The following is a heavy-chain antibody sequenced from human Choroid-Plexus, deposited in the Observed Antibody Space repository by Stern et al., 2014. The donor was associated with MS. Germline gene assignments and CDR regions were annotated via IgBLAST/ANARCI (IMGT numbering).Heavy chain of an antibody. CDR1: GFTLGSCA. CDR3: AKDRQYLTYFFDH. J-gene: IGHJ5*02. V-gene: IGHV3-30*18. D-gene: IGHD2/OR15-2a*01. CDR2: VSYDGSNK. Sequence: VQLVDSGGGVVQPGRPLRLSCVASGFTLGSCAMHWVRRAPGKGLEWGAGVSYDGSNKYYADSVKGRFTISRDNSQNTLYMQMSSLRPEDTAVYYCAKDRQYLTYFFDHWGQGSLVTVSS.